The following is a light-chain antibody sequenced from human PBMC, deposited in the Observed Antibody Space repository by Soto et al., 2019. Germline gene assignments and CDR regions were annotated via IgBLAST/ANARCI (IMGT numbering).Light chain of an antibody. Sequence: EVVLTQSPGTLSLSPGERATLSCRASQSVSSYLAWYQQKPGQAPRLLIYDASNRATGIPARFSGSGSGTDFTLTISSLEPEDVAVYYCQQRSIWPRNTFGLGTKVDIK. CDR2: DAS. J-gene: IGKJ2*01. V-gene: IGKV3-11*01. CDR1: QSVSSY. CDR3: QQRSIWPRNT.